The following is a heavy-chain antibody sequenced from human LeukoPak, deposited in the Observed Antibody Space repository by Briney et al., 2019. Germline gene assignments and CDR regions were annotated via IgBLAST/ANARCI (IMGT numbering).Heavy chain of an antibody. J-gene: IGHJ6*02. Sequence: GGSLRLSCAASGFTFSSYAMSWIRQAPGKGLEWVSYISSSGSTIYYADSVKGRFTISRDNAKNSLYLQMNSLRAEDTAVYYCARDLRYDYVWGNYYYYYGMDVWGQGTTVTVSS. CDR1: GFTFSSYA. CDR2: ISSSGSTI. V-gene: IGHV3-11*01. D-gene: IGHD3-16*01. CDR3: ARDLRYDYVWGNYYYYYGMDV.